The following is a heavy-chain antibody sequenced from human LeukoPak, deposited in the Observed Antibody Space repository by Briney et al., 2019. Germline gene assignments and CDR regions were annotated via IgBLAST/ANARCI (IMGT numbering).Heavy chain of an antibody. CDR2: ISWDGGST. CDR3: AKGHVVGAITEFDY. Sequence: PGGSLRLSCAASGFTFDDYTMHWVRQTPGKGLEWVSLISWDGGSTYYADSVKGRFTISRDNTKNSLYLQMTRLRTEDTAVYYCAKGHVVGAITEFDYWGQGTLVTVSS. J-gene: IGHJ4*02. D-gene: IGHD1-26*01. V-gene: IGHV3-43*01. CDR1: GFTFDDYT.